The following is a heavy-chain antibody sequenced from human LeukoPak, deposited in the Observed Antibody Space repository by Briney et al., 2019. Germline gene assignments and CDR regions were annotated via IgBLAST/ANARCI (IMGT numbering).Heavy chain of an antibody. CDR2: INHSGST. CDR3: PLGYCSGGSCYHTGAFDY. V-gene: IGHV4-34*01. Sequence: SETLSLTCAVYGGSFSGYYWSWIRQPPGKGLEWIGEINHSGSTNYNPSLKSRVTISVDTSKNQFSLKLSSVTAADTAVYYCPLGYCSGGSCYHTGAFDYWGQGTLVTASS. D-gene: IGHD2-15*01. J-gene: IGHJ4*02. CDR1: GGSFSGYY.